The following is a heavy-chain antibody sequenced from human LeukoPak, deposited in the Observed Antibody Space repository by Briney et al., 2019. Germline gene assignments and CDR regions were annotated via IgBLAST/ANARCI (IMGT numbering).Heavy chain of an antibody. V-gene: IGHV3-30-3*01. CDR2: ISYDGSNK. D-gene: IGHD6-13*01. CDR3: ARDRGLAAAPDY. CDR1: GFTFSSYA. J-gene: IGHJ4*02. Sequence: GGSLRLSCAASGFTFSSYAMHWVRQAPGKGLEWVAVISYDGSNKYYADSVKGRFTISRDNSKNTLYLQMNSLRAEDTAVYYCARDRGLAAAPDYWGQGTTVTVSS.